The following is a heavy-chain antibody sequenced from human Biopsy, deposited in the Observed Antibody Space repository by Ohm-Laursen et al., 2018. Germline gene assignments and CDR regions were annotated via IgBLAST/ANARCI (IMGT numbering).Heavy chain of an antibody. D-gene: IGHD3-22*01. CDR2: VYYTGST. Sequence: GTLSLTCTVSGASISSYYWSWIRQPPGKGPQGIGYVYYTGSTDYNPSLQSRVTISVDTSKNHFSLRLRSVTPADTAIYYCARDRGYYSDRTVPGYFDLWGRGTLVTVSS. V-gene: IGHV4-59*01. J-gene: IGHJ2*01. CDR3: ARDRGYYSDRTVPGYFDL. CDR1: GASISSYY.